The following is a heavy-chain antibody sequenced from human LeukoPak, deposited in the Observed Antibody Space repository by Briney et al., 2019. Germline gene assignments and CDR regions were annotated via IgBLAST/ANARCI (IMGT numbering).Heavy chain of an antibody. CDR1: GGTFSSYA. CDR3: ARESYYYDSSGYSEPHYYYYYGMDV. CDR2: IIPIFGTA. Sequence: EASVKVSCKASGGTFSSYAISWVRQAPGQGLEWMGGIIPIFGTANYAQKFQGRVTITADESTSTAYMEPSSLRSEDTAVYYCARESYYYDSSGYSEPHYYYYYGMDVWGQGTTVTVSS. D-gene: IGHD3-22*01. V-gene: IGHV1-69*13. J-gene: IGHJ6*02.